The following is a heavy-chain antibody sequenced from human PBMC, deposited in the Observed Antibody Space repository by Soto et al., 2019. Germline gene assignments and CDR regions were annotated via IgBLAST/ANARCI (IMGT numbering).Heavy chain of an antibody. D-gene: IGHD5-18*01. Sequence: ASVKVSCKASGYTFTGYYMHWVRQAPGQGLEWMGWINPNSGGTNYAQKFQGWVTMTRDTSISTAYMELSRLRSDDTAVYYCASDFKSRGYSYGHTNPLAYRGQGTLVIVSS. CDR2: INPNSGGT. CDR1: GYTFTGYY. J-gene: IGHJ4*02. CDR3: ASDFKSRGYSYGHTNPLAY. V-gene: IGHV1-2*04.